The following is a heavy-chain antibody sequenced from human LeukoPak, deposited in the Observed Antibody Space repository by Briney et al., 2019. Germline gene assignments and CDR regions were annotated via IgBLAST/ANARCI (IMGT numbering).Heavy chain of an antibody. Sequence: GGSLRLSCAASGFTFDDYDMSWVRQTPGKGLEWVTGITWNGTSTGFADSVKGRFTISRDNAKNSLFLAMGSLRAEDTALYYCAREFGDYSSYFDLWGRGTLVTVSS. V-gene: IGHV3-20*04. D-gene: IGHD4-17*01. CDR1: GFTFDDYD. J-gene: IGHJ2*01. CDR3: AREFGDYSSYFDL. CDR2: ITWNGTST.